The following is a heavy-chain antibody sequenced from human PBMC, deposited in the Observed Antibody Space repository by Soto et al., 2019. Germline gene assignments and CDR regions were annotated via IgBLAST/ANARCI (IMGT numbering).Heavy chain of an antibody. CDR3: ARDIHYDQPEFDP. V-gene: IGHV4-4*02. CDR1: SGSISSRNW. CDR2: ISHSGRT. J-gene: IGHJ5*02. Sequence: PSETLSLTCGVSSGSISSRNWWSWVRQPPGKGLEWIGEISHSGRTNYNPSLESRVTISVDTSKNQFSLKLSSVTAADTAVYYWARDIHYDQPEFDPWGQGTLVTVSS. D-gene: IGHD3-3*01.